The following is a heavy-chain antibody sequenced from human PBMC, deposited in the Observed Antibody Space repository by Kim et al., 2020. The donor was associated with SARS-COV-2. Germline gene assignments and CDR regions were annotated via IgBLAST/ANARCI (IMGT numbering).Heavy chain of an antibody. CDR1: GGSISSYY. CDR2: IYYSGST. J-gene: IGHJ3*02. CDR3: AREPNSGYAKEAFDI. V-gene: IGHV4-59*13. Sequence: SETLSLTCTVSGGSISSYYWSWIRQPPGKGLEWIGYIYYSGSTNYNPSLKSRVTISVDTSKNQFSLKLSSVTAADTAVYYCAREPNSGYAKEAFDIWGQGTMVTVSS. D-gene: IGHD5-12*01.